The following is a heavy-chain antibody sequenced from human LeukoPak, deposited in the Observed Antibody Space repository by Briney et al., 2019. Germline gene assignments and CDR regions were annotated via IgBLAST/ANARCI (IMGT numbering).Heavy chain of an antibody. CDR1: GGSISSYY. CDR2: IYYSGST. Sequence: SETLSLTCTVSGGSISSYYWSWIRQPPGKGLEWIGYIYYSGSTNYNPSLKSRVTISVDTSKNQFSLKLSSVTAADTAVYYCAGARHRPPYYDILTGYDGWFDPWGQGTLVTVPS. D-gene: IGHD3-9*01. V-gene: IGHV4-59*01. J-gene: IGHJ5*02. CDR3: AGARHRPPYYDILTGYDGWFDP.